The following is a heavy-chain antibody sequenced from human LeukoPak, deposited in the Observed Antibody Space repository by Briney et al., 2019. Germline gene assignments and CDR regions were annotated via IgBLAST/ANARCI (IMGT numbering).Heavy chain of an antibody. D-gene: IGHD3-22*01. CDR1: GFTFRSYS. Sequence: GGSLRLSCAASGFTFRSYSMNWVRQAPGKGLEGVSSISSSSNYIYYADSVKGRFTIYRDNAKNSLYLQMNSLRDEDTAVYYCARVRGYGYYDSSGYFWGQGTLVTVSS. CDR3: ARVRGYGYYDSSGYF. J-gene: IGHJ4*02. CDR2: ISSSSNYI. V-gene: IGHV3-21*01.